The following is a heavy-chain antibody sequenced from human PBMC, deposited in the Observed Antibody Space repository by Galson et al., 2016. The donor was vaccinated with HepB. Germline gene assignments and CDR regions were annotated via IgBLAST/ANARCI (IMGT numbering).Heavy chain of an antibody. CDR3: AGRAAPSSGWQYYLDY. J-gene: IGHJ4*02. CDR2: IYSGGST. Sequence: SLRLSCAASGFTVSTNYMSWVRQAPGKGLEWVSIIYSGGSTYYADSVKGRFTISRDNSKNTLYLQMNSLRAEDTAMYYCAGRAAPSSGWQYYLDYWGQGTRVTVAS. V-gene: IGHV3-53*01. CDR1: GFTVSTNY. D-gene: IGHD6-19*01.